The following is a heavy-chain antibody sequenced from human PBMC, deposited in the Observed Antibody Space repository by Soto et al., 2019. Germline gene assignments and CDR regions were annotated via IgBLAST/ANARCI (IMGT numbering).Heavy chain of an antibody. CDR3: ARQKVSRFYGEVDFFDY. V-gene: IGHV4-39*07. CDR2: VTRSGST. CDR1: GGSISSSSFH. D-gene: IGHD4-17*01. J-gene: IGHJ4*02. Sequence: PSETLSLTCTVSGGSISSSSFHWSWVRQSPGKGLEWIGEVTRSGSTNYNPSLKSRVTISIDTSNKHLSLHLSSVTAADTAVYYCARQKVSRFYGEVDFFDYWGLGTLVTVSS.